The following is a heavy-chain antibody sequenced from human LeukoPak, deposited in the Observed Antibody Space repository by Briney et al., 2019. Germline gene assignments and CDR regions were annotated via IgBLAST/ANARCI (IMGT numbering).Heavy chain of an antibody. J-gene: IGHJ4*02. CDR1: GGSFSGYY. D-gene: IGHD3-16*02. CDR2: INHSGST. Sequence: SETVSHTCAVYGGSFSGYYWSWIRQAPGKGLEWIGEINHSGSTNYNPSLKSRVTISVDTSKNQFSLKLSSVTAADTAVYYCARLWNYDYIWGSYRFFDYWGQGTLVTVSS. CDR3: ARLWNYDYIWGSYRFFDY. V-gene: IGHV4-34*01.